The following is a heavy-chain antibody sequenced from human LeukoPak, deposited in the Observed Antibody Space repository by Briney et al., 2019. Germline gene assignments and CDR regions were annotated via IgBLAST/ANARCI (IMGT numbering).Heavy chain of an antibody. Sequence: KPSETLSLTCTVSGGSISSSSYYWGWIRQTPGQGLEWIGSIYYSGSPYSGKTYYNPSLKSRVTISIDTSKNQFSLKLSPVTAADTAVYYCARHINDPLNEYDSSGYYYVPLYYFDYWGQGTLVTVSS. D-gene: IGHD3-22*01. CDR3: ARHINDPLNEYDSSGYYYVPLYYFDY. J-gene: IGHJ4*02. CDR2: IYYSGSPYSGKT. CDR1: GGSISSSSYY. V-gene: IGHV4-39*01.